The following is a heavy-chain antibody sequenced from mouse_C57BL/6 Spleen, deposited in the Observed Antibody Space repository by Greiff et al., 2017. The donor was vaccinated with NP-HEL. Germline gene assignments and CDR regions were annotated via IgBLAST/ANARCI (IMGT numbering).Heavy chain of an antibody. CDR1: GYTFTNYW. V-gene: IGHV1-63*01. D-gene: IGHD3-2*02. Sequence: QVQLKQSGAELVRPGTSVKMSCKASGYTFTNYWIGWAKQRPGHGLEWIGDIYPGGGYTNYNEKFKGKATLTADKSSSTAYMQFSSLTSEDSAIYYCARSSSGYVDYWGQGTTLTVSS. J-gene: IGHJ2*01. CDR3: ARSSSGYVDY. CDR2: IYPGGGYT.